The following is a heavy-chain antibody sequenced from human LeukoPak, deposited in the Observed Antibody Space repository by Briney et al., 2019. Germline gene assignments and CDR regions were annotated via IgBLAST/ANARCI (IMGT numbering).Heavy chain of an antibody. Sequence: PGGSLRLSCVGSGFSLDDYAMHWVRQAPGKGLVWVSRINSDGSSTSYADSVKGRFTISRDNAKNTLYLQMNSLRAEDTAVYYCARLYYDFWSGSQSWGQGTLVTVSS. CDR3: ARLYYDFWSGSQS. CDR2: INSDGSST. J-gene: IGHJ4*02. CDR1: GFSLDDYA. V-gene: IGHV3-74*01. D-gene: IGHD3-3*01.